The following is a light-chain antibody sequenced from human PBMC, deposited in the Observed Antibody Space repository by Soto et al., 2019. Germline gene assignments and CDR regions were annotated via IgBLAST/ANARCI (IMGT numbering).Light chain of an antibody. CDR3: QQSYSTPRT. J-gene: IGKJ1*01. CDR1: QSISGY. Sequence: DIQMTQSPSSLSASVGDRATITCRASQSISGYLNWYQQKPGKAPKLLIYAASSLQSGVPSRFSGSVSGTDFTLTISSLQPEDFATVYCQQSYSTPRTFGQGTKVEIK. CDR2: AAS. V-gene: IGKV1-39*01.